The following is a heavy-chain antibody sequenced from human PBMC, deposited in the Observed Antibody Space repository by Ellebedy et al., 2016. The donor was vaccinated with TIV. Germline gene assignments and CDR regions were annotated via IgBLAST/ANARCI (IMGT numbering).Heavy chain of an antibody. CDR1: GGTFSSYA. V-gene: IGHV1-69*13. Sequence: SMKVSCXASGGTFSSYAISWVRQAPGQGLEWMGGIIPIFGTANYAQKFQGRVTITADESTSTAYMELSSLRSEDTAVYYCARGDYYDSSGLYYYYGMDVWGQGTTVTVSS. D-gene: IGHD3-22*01. CDR3: ARGDYYDSSGLYYYYGMDV. CDR2: IIPIFGTA. J-gene: IGHJ6*02.